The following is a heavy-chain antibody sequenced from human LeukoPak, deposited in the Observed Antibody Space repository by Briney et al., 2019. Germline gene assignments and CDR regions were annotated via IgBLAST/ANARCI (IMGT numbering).Heavy chain of an antibody. D-gene: IGHD3-3*01. CDR1: GFTFSSYA. J-gene: IGHJ4*02. Sequence: GGSLRLSCAASGFTFSSYAMSWVRQAPGMGLEWVSAISGSGGSTYYADSVKGRFTISRDNSKNTLYLQMNSLRAEDTAVYYCAKDHLRVELRFLEWLPNGYYFDYWGQGTLVTVSS. V-gene: IGHV3-23*01. CDR2: ISGSGGST. CDR3: AKDHLRVELRFLEWLPNGYYFDY.